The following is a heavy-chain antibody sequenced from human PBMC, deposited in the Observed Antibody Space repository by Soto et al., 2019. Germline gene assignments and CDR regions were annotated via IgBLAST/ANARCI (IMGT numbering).Heavy chain of an antibody. J-gene: IGHJ4*02. CDR2: INPSSSST. V-gene: IGHV1-46*01. CDR3: ARMEAYCGGDCPFDY. CDR1: GYTFTNYY. D-gene: IGHD2-21*02. Sequence: QVQLVQSGAEVKKPGASVRVSCKASGYTFTNYYMHWVRQAPGQGLEWMGIINPSSSSTTYAQRFQRRVTMTRETSTNTVYMDLSSLRSEDTAMYYCARMEAYCGGDCPFDYWGQGTLVTVSS.